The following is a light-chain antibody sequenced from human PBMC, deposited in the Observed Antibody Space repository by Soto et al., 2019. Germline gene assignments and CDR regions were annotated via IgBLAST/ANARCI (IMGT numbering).Light chain of an antibody. Sequence: QSVLTQPPSASGAPGQRVTISCTGSSSNIGAGYDVHWYQQLPGTAPTLLNYGNNIRPSGVPDRFSGSKSGTSASLAITGRQAEEEADYYCQSYDNNLSGLVFGGGTKLTVL. CDR1: SSNIGAGYD. CDR2: GNN. J-gene: IGLJ3*02. CDR3: QSYDNNLSGLV. V-gene: IGLV1-40*01.